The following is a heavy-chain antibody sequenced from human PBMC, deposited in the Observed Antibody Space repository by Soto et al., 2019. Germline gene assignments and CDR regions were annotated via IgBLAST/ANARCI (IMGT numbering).Heavy chain of an antibody. CDR1: GGSISSSRYY. CDR2: IHYSGST. J-gene: IGHJ4*02. D-gene: IGHD3-10*01. CDR3: ARQGTYGVY. Sequence: QLQLQESGPGLVKPSETLSLTCTVSGGSISSSRYYWGWIRQPPGMGLEWIGTIHYSGSTYYNPSLRSRVTRSVDTSKNQFSLRLSSVTAADTAVYYCARQGTYGVYWGQGTLVTVSS. V-gene: IGHV4-39*01.